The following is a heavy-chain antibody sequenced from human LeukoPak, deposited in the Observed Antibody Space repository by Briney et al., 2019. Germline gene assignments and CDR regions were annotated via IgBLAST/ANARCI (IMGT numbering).Heavy chain of an antibody. Sequence: GGSLRLPCAASGFTFSSYAMSWVRQAPGKGLEWVSAISGSGGSTYYPDSVKGRFTISRDNSKNTLYLQMNSLRAEDTAVYYCARNVLLWFGELPRPYYFDYWGQGTLVTVSS. J-gene: IGHJ4*02. CDR3: ARNVLLWFGELPRPYYFDY. CDR2: ISGSGGST. CDR1: GFTFSSYA. V-gene: IGHV3-23*01. D-gene: IGHD3-10*01.